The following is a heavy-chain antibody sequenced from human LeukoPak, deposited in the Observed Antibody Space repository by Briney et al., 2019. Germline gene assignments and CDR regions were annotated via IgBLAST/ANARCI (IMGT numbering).Heavy chain of an antibody. CDR2: ISSSGSTI. J-gene: IGHJ4*02. CDR3: ARDRFGDRAGFDY. CDR1: GFTFSSYE. V-gene: IGHV3-48*03. Sequence: QAGGSLRPSCAASGFTFSSYEMNWVRQAPGKGLEGVSYISSSGSTIYYADSVKGRFTISRDNAKNSLYLQMNSLRAEDTAVYYCARDRFGDRAGFDYWGQGTLVTVSS. D-gene: IGHD3-10*01.